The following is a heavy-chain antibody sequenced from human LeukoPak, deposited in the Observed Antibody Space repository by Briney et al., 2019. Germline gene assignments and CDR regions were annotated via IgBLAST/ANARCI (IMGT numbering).Heavy chain of an antibody. J-gene: IGHJ4*02. CDR1: GYSITSGYY. Sequence: SETLSLTCTVSGYSITSGYYWAWIRQPPGKGLEWIGSVYHSGSTSYNPSLKSRLTISVDMSKNQFSLKLNSVTAADTAVYYCARGMTTVTTPDYWGQGTLVTVSS. V-gene: IGHV4-38-2*02. CDR2: VYHSGST. D-gene: IGHD4-17*01. CDR3: ARGMTTVTTPDY.